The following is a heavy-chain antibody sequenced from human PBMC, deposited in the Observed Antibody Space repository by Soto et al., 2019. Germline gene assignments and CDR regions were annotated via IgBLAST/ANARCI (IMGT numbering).Heavy chain of an antibody. CDR1: GGSISSSSSY. J-gene: IGHJ4*02. CDR2: IYSGST. Sequence: SETLSLTCTVSGGSISSSSSYWGWIRQPPGKGLEWIGTIYSGSTYYNPSLKSRVTISVDTSKNQFSLKLSSVAAADTAIYFCATTRGIAVGGSFDYWGQGTLVTVYS. D-gene: IGHD6-13*01. V-gene: IGHV4-39*01. CDR3: ATTRGIAVGGSFDY.